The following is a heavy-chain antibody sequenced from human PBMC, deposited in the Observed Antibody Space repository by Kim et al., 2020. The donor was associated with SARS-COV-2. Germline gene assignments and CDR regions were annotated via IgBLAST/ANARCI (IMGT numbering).Heavy chain of an antibody. CDR2: IYYSGST. Sequence: SETLSLTCTVSGGSISSYYWSWIRQPPGKGLEWIGYIYYSGSTNYNPSLKSRVTISVDTSKNQFSLKLSSVTAADTAVYYCARDRAYCSSTSCSVGNWF. CDR1: GGSISSYY. V-gene: IGHV4-59*01. CDR3: ARDRAYCSSTSCSVGNWF. D-gene: IGHD2-2*01. J-gene: IGHJ5*01.